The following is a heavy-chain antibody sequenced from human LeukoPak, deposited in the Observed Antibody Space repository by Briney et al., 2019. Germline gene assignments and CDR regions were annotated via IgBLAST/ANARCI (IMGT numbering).Heavy chain of an antibody. D-gene: IGHD4-17*01. CDR2: ISAYNGNT. CDR1: GYTFTSYG. J-gene: IGHJ6*02. CDR3: ARVVGDYGDYVGYYYGMDV. Sequence: ASVKVSCKASGYTFTSYGISWVRQAPGQGLEWMGWISAYNGNTNYAQKLQGRVTMTTDTFTSTAYMELRSLRSDDTAVYYCARVVGDYGDYVGYYYGMDVWGQGTTVTVSS. V-gene: IGHV1-18*01.